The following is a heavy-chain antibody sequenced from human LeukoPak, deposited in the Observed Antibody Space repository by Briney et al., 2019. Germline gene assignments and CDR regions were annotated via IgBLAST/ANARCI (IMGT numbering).Heavy chain of an antibody. CDR2: ISATAT. J-gene: IGHJ4*02. V-gene: IGHV3-23*01. Sequence: GGSLRLSCAASGFTFSSYAMSWVRQAPGKGLEWVSVISATATYYADSVKGRFTISRDTSRNTLYLQMSSLRADDTAVYYCAKGQGSGSYPFDYWGQGTLVTVSS. CDR1: GFTFSSYA. CDR3: AKGQGSGSYPFDY. D-gene: IGHD3-16*02.